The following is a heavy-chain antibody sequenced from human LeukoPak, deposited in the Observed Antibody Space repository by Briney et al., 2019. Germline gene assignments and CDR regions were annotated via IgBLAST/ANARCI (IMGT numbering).Heavy chain of an antibody. CDR2: IYHSGST. CDR1: GGSISSSNW. Sequence: SETLSLTCAVSGGSISSSNWWSWVRQPPGKGLEWIGEIYHSGSTNYNPSLKSRVTMSVDKSKNQFSLKLSSVTAADTAVYYCARLLRTVYSSGWRYYFDYWGQGTLVTVSS. V-gene: IGHV4-4*02. CDR3: ARLLRTVYSSGWRYYFDY. J-gene: IGHJ4*02. D-gene: IGHD6-19*01.